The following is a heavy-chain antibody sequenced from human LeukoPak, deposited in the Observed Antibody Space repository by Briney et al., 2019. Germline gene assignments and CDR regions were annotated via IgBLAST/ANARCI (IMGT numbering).Heavy chain of an antibody. D-gene: IGHD3-3*01. CDR3: ARSGGYYSPLGY. CDR2: IFYSGST. CDR1: GGSISSYY. V-gene: IGHV4-59*01. J-gene: IGHJ4*02. Sequence: SETLSLTCTVSGGSISSYYWSWIRQPPGKGLEWIGYIFYSGSTNYNPSLKSRVTISVDTSKNQFSLKLSSVTAEDTAVYYCARSGGYYSPLGYWGQGTLVTVSS.